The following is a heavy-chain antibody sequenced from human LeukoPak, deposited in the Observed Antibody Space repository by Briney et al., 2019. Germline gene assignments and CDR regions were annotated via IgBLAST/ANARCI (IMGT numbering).Heavy chain of an antibody. Sequence: ASVKVSCKASGYTFTGNYMHWVRQALGQGFEWMGRINPNSGGTNYAQKFQGRVTMTRDTSISTAYMELSRLRSDDTAVYYCARDSYDSSGYYYWGQGTLVTVSS. V-gene: IGHV1-2*06. CDR2: INPNSGGT. D-gene: IGHD3-22*01. J-gene: IGHJ4*02. CDR3: ARDSYDSSGYYY. CDR1: GYTFTGNY.